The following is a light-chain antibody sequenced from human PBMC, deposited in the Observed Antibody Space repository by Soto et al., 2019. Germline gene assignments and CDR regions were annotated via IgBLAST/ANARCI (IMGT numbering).Light chain of an antibody. J-gene: IGKJ1*01. CDR3: MQALQTPPWT. CDR2: LGS. CDR1: QILLHSDGNNC. V-gene: IGKV2-28*01. Sequence: DIVMTQSPLSLPVTPGEPASISCRSSQILLHSDGNNCLDGYLQKPGQSPQLLISLGSTRSSGVPDRFSGSGSGTDFTLKISRVEAEDVGVYYCMQALQTPPWTFGQGTKVDIK.